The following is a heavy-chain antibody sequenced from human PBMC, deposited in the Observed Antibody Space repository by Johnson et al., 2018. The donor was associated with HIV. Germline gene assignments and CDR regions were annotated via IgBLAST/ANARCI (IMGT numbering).Heavy chain of an antibody. CDR1: GFTVSSNY. D-gene: IGHD3-10*01. CDR3: GRAKGNSYYGSGHDAFDI. J-gene: IGHJ3*02. CDR2: LYSGGST. V-gene: IGHV3-66*02. Sequence: VQLVESGGGVVRPGGSLRLSCAASGFTVSSNYMTWVRQAPGKGLEWVSILYSGGSTYYADSVKGRFSISRDNSKNTLFLQLNSLRAEDTAVYYCGRAKGNSYYGSGHDAFDIWGRGTIVTVSS.